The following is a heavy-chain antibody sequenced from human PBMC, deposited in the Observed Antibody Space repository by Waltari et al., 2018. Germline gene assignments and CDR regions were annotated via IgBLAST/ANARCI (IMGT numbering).Heavy chain of an antibody. CDR3: ARPHMSLTGYYFDL. D-gene: IGHD3-9*01. CDR1: GYHFSNFW. V-gene: IGHV5-51*01. CDR2: ISPGDSET. Sequence: EAQLVQSGAEVKKPGESLKISCKGSGYHFSNFWIGWVRQMPGKGLEWMGSISPGDSETRYSPSFQDQVTISVDKSIDTAYLQWSSLRASDTAIYYCARPHMSLTGYYFDLWGQGTQVIVSS. J-gene: IGHJ4*02.